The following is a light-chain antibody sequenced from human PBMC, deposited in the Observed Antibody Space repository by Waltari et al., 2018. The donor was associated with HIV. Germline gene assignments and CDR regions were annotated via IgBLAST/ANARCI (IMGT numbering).Light chain of an antibody. Sequence: SYVLTQETSVSVAPGKTARITCVGNNIGMKTVHWYQRKPGQAPVRVMYDDSNRPSGSPERFSGSNAGNTATLTINRVEVGDEADYYCQVWEPTSDHVVFGGGSRLIVL. CDR3: QVWEPTSDHVV. V-gene: IGLV3-21*03. CDR2: DDS. J-gene: IGLJ2*01. CDR1: NIGMKT.